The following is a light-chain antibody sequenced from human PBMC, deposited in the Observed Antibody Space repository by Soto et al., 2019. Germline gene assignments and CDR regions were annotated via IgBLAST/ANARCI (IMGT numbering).Light chain of an antibody. CDR3: LQHNTYPLT. J-gene: IGKJ4*01. CDR2: AAS. V-gene: IGKV1-17*01. CDR1: DNIDTW. Sequence: DIQMTHAPSSLSASVGDKVSITGRAIDNIDTWVAWYQQKPGKAPKRLIDAASSLQSGVPSRFSGSGSGTEFTLTISSLQPEDFATYYCLQHNTYPLTFGGGTKV.